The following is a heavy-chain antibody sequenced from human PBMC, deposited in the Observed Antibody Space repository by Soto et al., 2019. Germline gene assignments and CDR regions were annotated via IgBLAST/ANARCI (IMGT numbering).Heavy chain of an antibody. Sequence: SETLSLTCTVSGGSISSGDYYWSWIRQPPGKGLEWIGYIYYSGSTYYNPSLKSRVTISVDTSKNQFSLKLSSVTAADTAVYYCASFVGASTYYYSGMDVWGQGTTVTVSS. D-gene: IGHD1-26*01. CDR1: GGSISSGDYY. CDR3: ASFVGASTYYYSGMDV. V-gene: IGHV4-30-4*02. CDR2: IYYSGST. J-gene: IGHJ6*02.